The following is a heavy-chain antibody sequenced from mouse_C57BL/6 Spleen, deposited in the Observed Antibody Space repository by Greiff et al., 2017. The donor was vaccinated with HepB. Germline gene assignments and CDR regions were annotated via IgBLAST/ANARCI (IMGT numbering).Heavy chain of an antibody. CDR1: GYTFTDYY. V-gene: IGHV1-75*01. CDR3: ARRKTLLRPSAWFAY. CDR2: IFPGSGST. Sequence: QVQLQQSGPELVKPGASVKISCKASGYTFTDYYINWVKQRPGQGLEWIGWIFPGSGSTYYNEKFKGKATLTVDKSSSTAYMLLSSLTSEDSAVYFCARRKTLLRPSAWFAYWGQGTLVTVYA. D-gene: IGHD1-1*01. J-gene: IGHJ3*01.